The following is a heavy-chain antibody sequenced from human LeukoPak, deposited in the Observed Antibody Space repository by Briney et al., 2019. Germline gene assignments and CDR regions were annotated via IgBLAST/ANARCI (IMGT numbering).Heavy chain of an antibody. J-gene: IGHJ4*02. CDR3: AKTGSWGSSNYYFDY. V-gene: IGHV3-23*01. CDR1: GFTFSSYA. CDR2: ISSSSSTK. Sequence: GGSLRLSCAASGFTFSSYAMSWVRQAPGKGLEWVSHISSSSSTKYYADSVKGRFTISRDNSKNTLYLQMNSLRAEDTALYYCAKTGSWGSSNYYFDYWGQGTLVTVSS. D-gene: IGHD2-15*01.